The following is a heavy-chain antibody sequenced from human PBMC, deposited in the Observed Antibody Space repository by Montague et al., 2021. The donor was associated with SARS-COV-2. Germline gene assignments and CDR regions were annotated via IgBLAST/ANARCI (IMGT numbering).Heavy chain of an antibody. D-gene: IGHD3-10*01. CDR2: ISNSGST. V-gene: IGHV4-59*01. CDR3: ARGCLSYVGAGSRCYGIDV. J-gene: IGHJ6*02. Sequence: SETLSLTCSVSGTSITSYYWNWIRQPPGQGMDLIGFISNSGSTNYSPSLTSRVTMSVDTSKNQMPLKLTSVTAADTAVYYCARGCLSYVGAGSRCYGIDVWGQGTPVTVSS. CDR1: GTSITSYY.